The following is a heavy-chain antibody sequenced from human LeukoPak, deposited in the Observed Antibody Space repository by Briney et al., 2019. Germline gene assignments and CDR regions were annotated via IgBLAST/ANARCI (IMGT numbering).Heavy chain of an antibody. J-gene: IGHJ4*02. Sequence: GRSLRLSCAASGFTFSSYAMHWVRQAPGKGLEWVAVISYDGSNKYYADSVKGRFTISRDNSKNTLYLQMNSLRAEDTAVYYCARDQLYGPPQGPEVGYWGQGTLVTVSS. V-gene: IGHV3-30-3*01. CDR2: ISYDGSNK. D-gene: IGHD2-15*01. CDR1: GFTFSSYA. CDR3: ARDQLYGPPQGPEVGY.